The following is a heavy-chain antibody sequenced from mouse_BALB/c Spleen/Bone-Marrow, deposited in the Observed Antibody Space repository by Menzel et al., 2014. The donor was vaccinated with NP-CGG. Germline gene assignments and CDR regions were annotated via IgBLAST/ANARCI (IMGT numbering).Heavy chain of an antibody. CDR3: ARERDYGDYFDY. CDR2: INPYNEGS. J-gene: IGHJ2*01. D-gene: IGHD1-1*01. Sequence: EVQLVVSGPELVKPGASVKMSCKASGYTFTRYVIHWVRRKPGQGLDWIGYINPYNEGSKYNEEFKGEATLTSDKSSHTAYMELSSLTSDDSAVYYCARERDYGDYFDYWGQGTTLTVSS. V-gene: IGHV1-14*01. CDR1: GYTFTRYV.